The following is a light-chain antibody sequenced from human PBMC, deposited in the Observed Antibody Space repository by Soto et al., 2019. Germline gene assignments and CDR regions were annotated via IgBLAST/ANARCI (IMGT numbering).Light chain of an antibody. V-gene: IGKV1-27*01. J-gene: IGKJ1*01. CDR2: AAS. CDR1: QGISSS. Sequence: DIQMTQSPSSLSASVGVRVTISCRASQGISSSLAWYQQKPGQVPRLLIYAASTLQSGVPSRFSGGGSGTDFTLTISSLQPEDVATYYCQKYNSAPWTFGQGTKVEIK. CDR3: QKYNSAPWT.